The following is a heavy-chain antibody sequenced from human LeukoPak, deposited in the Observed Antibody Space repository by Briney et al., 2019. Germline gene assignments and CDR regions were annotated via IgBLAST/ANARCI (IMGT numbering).Heavy chain of an antibody. Sequence: SETLSLTCIVSGGSISSYYWSWIRQPPGKGLEWIGQIYHSGGTKYNPSLKSRVTISVDTSKNQFSLRLSSVTAADTALYYCARHAAFADYQSHLTHFDYWGQGTLVTVSS. CDR3: ARHAAFADYQSHLTHFDY. V-gene: IGHV4-59*08. CDR1: GGSISSYY. CDR2: IYHSGGT. D-gene: IGHD4/OR15-4a*01. J-gene: IGHJ4*02.